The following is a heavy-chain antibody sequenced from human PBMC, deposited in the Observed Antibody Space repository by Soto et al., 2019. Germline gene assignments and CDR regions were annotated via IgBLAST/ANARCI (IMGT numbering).Heavy chain of an antibody. D-gene: IGHD4-17*01. J-gene: IGHJ4*02. CDR3: ANAPTTVTTDYFDY. V-gene: IGHV1-69*02. CDR2: IIPILGIA. Sequence: QVQLVQSGAEVKKPGSSVKVSCKASGGTFSSYTISWVRQAPGQGLEWMGRIIPILGIANYAQKFQGRVTITADKAPSTTYMELSSLRSEDTAVYYCANAPTTVTTDYFDYWGQGTLVTVSS. CDR1: GGTFSSYT.